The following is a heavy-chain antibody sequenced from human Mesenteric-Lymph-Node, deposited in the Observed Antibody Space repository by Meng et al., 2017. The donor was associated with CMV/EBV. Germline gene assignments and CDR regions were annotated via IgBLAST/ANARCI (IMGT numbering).Heavy chain of an antibody. V-gene: IGHV1-69*05. CDR2: ILPIFGTA. CDR1: GGTFSSCA. J-gene: IGHJ5*02. CDR3: ARVPPYGDPDNWFDP. D-gene: IGHD4-17*01. Sequence: SVKVSCKASGGTFSSCAISWVRQAPGQGLEWMGGILPIFGTANYAQKFQGRVTITTDESTSTAYMELSSLRSEDTAVYYCARVPPYGDPDNWFDPWGQGTLVTVSS.